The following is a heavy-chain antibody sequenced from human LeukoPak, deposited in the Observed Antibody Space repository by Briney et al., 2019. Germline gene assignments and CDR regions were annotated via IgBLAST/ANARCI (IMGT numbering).Heavy chain of an antibody. CDR2: IKGDGGST. J-gene: IGHJ6*02. CDR1: GFTFGSYG. V-gene: IGHV3-74*01. Sequence: GGSLRLSCAASGFTFGSYGMHWVRQAPGKGLVWVSRIKGDGGSTNYADSVRGRLTISRDNAKNTVYLQMNSLRTEDTAVYYCARGLPNYYGMDVWGQGTTVTVSS. CDR3: ARGLPNYYGMDV.